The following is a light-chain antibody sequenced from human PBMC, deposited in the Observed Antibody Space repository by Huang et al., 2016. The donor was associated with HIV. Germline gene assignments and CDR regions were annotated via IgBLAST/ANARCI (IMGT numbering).Light chain of an antibody. CDR3: LQANRFPLS. Sequence: DIQMTQSPSSVSASVGDTVTITCRASQGISTWLALYQQKPGKAPKLLIYAASSLQSGVPSRFSGSGSRTDYTLAISSLKREDFATYYCLQANRFPLSFGGGTMVEIK. J-gene: IGKJ4*01. CDR2: AAS. CDR1: QGISTW. V-gene: IGKV1-12*01.